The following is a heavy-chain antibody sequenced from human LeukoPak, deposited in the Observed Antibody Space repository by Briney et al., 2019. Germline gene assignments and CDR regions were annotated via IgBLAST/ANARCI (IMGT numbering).Heavy chain of an antibody. J-gene: IGHJ4*02. CDR2: INPNSGGT. CDR1: GYTFTGYY. V-gene: IGHV1-2*02. CDR3: ARRTYYDSSGFFHDY. D-gene: IGHD3-22*01. Sequence: ASVKVSCKASGYTFTGYYMHWVRQAPGQGLEWMGWINPNSGGTKYTQKLQGRVTMTRDTSISTAYMELSSLRSDDTAVYYCARRTYYDSSGFFHDYWGQGTLVTVSS.